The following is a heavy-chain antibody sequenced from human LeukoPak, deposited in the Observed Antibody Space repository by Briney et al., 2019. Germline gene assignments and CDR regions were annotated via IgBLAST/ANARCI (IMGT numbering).Heavy chain of an antibody. CDR3: ARVGDYSSAWYGWFDP. CDR2: ISGSGGST. Sequence: GGSLRLSCAASGFTFSSYAMSWVRQAPGKGLEWVSAISGSGGSTYYADSVKGRFTISRDNSKNTLYLQMNSLRAEDTAVYYCARVGDYSSAWYGWFDPWGQGTLVTVSS. CDR1: GFTFSSYA. V-gene: IGHV3-23*01. D-gene: IGHD6-19*01. J-gene: IGHJ5*02.